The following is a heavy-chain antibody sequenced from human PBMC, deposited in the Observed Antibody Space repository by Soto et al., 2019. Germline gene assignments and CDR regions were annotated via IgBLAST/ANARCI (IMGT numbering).Heavy chain of an antibody. J-gene: IGHJ5*02. CDR2: ISGSGGST. V-gene: IGHV3-23*01. D-gene: IGHD1-26*01. CDR3: AKDCIVGAPGWFDP. CDR1: GVTVSSYA. Sequence: GGSPRLCCAACGVTVSSYAMSWVRQAPGKGLEWVSAISGSGGSTYYADSVKGRFTISRDNSKNTLYLQMNSLRAEDTAVYYCAKDCIVGAPGWFDPWGQGTLVTVSS.